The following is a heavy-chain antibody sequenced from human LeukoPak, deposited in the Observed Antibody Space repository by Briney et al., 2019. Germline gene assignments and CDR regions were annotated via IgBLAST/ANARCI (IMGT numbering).Heavy chain of an antibody. CDR3: ARGGPCGDYTKPNFDY. D-gene: IGHD4-17*01. Sequence: ASVKVSCKASGYTFTSYDINWVRQATGQGLEWMGWMNPNSGNTGYAQKFQGRVTMTRNTSISTAYMELSSLRSEDTAVYYCARGGPCGDYTKPNFDYWGQGTLVTVSS. CDR2: MNPNSGNT. CDR1: GYTFTSYD. J-gene: IGHJ4*02. V-gene: IGHV1-8*01.